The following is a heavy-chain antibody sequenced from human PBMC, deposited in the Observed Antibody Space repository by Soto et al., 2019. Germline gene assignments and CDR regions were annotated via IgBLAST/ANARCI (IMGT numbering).Heavy chain of an antibody. J-gene: IGHJ4*02. Sequence: GGSLRLSCAASGFIFSSYAMHWVRQAPGKGLEWVAVISYDGSNKYYADSVKGRFTISRDISKNTLYLQMNSLRADDTAVYNCARDAYCGGDCYLYYFDYWGQGTLVTVSS. CDR2: ISYDGSNK. V-gene: IGHV3-30-3*01. CDR1: GFIFSSYA. D-gene: IGHD2-21*02. CDR3: ARDAYCGGDCYLYYFDY.